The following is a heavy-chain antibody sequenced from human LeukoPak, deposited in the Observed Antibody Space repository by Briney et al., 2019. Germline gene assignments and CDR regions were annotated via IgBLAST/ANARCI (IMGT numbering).Heavy chain of an antibody. V-gene: IGHV3-30*04. D-gene: IGHD1-1*01. Sequence: GGSLRLSCAASGSTFSTDAMHWVRQAPGKGLEWVAVISDDGSKIYYADSVKGRFTISRDNSKNTLYLQINSLRHDDTAVYYCAKLRWTYNWNDAEDYWGQGTLATVSS. J-gene: IGHJ4*02. CDR3: AKLRWTYNWNDAEDY. CDR1: GSTFSTDA. CDR2: ISDDGSKI.